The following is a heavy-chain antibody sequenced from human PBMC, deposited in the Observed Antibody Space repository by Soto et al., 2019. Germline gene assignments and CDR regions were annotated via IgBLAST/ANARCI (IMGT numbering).Heavy chain of an antibody. CDR1: GFTFSNAW. CDR2: IKSKNDGGTT. J-gene: IGHJ4*02. V-gene: IGHV3-15*01. Sequence: GGSLRLSCAASGFTFSNAWMSWVRQAPGKGLEWVGRIKSKNDGGTTDYAAPVKVRFTISRDDSKNTLYLQMNSLKTEDAAVYYCTTVRRGNYCDYWGQGTLVTVSS. CDR3: TTVRRGNYCDY.